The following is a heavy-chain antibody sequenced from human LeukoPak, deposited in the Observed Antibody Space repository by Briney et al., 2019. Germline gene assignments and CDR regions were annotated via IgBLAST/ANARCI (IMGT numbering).Heavy chain of an antibody. D-gene: IGHD6-13*01. CDR2: IYYSGST. CDR1: GGSINSYY. V-gene: IGHV4-59*01. CDR3: ARVTGYMTEDYFDY. J-gene: IGHJ4*02. Sequence: PETLSLTCTDSGGSINSYYCSWIPQPPGKGLEWIGYIYYSGSTNYNPSLKSRVTISVDTSKNQFSLRLSSVTAADTAVYYCARVTGYMTEDYFDYWGQGTLITVSS.